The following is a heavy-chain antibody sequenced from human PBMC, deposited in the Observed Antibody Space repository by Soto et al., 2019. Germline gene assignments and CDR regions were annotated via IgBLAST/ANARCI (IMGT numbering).Heavy chain of an antibody. D-gene: IGHD3-10*01. CDR1: GWSFSGYY. V-gene: IGHV4-34*01. CDR3: ARGQYYGSGSYYYYYYYGMDV. CDR2: INHSGST. Sequence: SETLSLTCTVYGWSFSGYYWSWIRQPPGKGLEWIGEINHSGSTNYNPSLKSRITISVDTSKNQFSLKLSSVTAADTAVYYCARGQYYGSGSYYYYYYYGMDVWGQGTTVTVSS. J-gene: IGHJ6*02.